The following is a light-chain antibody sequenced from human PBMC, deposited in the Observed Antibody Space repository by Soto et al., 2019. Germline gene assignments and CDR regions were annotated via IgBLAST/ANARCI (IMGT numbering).Light chain of an antibody. CDR2: GAS. V-gene: IGKV3-20*01. J-gene: IGKJ5*01. CDR3: QQYDNSPIT. CDR1: QSISSSF. Sequence: EIVLTQSPGILSLSPGERASLSCVASQSISSSFLAWYQQKPGQAPRLLIYGASSRATGIPDRFSGTGSETDFTLTISRLEPEDFAVYYCQQYDNSPITFGQGTRLENK.